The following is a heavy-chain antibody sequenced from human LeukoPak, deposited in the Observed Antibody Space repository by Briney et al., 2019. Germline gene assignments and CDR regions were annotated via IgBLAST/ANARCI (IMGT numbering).Heavy chain of an antibody. V-gene: IGHV3-30-3*01. CDR1: GFTFSSYA. CDR2: ISYDGSNK. D-gene: IGHD3-22*01. CDR3: ARAPMDHYDSSGYTHLDY. J-gene: IGHJ4*02. Sequence: GRSLRLSCAASGFTFSSYAMHWVRQAPGKGLEWGAVISYDGSNKYYADSVKVRFTISRDNSTNTLYLQMNSLSADDTDVYYCARAPMDHYDSSGYTHLDYWAQGHLVPVSS.